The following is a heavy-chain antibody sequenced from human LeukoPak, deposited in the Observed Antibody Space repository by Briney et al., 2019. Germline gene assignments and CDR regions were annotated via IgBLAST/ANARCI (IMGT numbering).Heavy chain of an antibody. CDR1: GFTFSSYG. Sequence: GGSLRLSCAASGFTFSSYGMSWVRQAPGKGLEWVSAISGSGGSTYYADSVKGRFTISRDNSKNSLYLQMNSLRAEDTAVYYCARDAGYGYDRFDYWGQGTQVTVSS. CDR3: ARDAGYGYDRFDY. J-gene: IGHJ4*02. D-gene: IGHD5-18*01. V-gene: IGHV3-23*01. CDR2: ISGSGGST.